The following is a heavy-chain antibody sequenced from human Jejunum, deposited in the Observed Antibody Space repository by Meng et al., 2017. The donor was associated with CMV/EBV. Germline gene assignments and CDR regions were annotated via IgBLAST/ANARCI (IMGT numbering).Heavy chain of an antibody. CDR3: ARFYCSSTSCPHVFFDY. J-gene: IGHJ4*02. Sequence: QVALVQCGAKVKRPGAAGKVSCEASGFIFTSYAISWVRQAPGQGVQYMGWISAYNGNTNYAQELQGRVTMTTDTSTSTAYMELRSLRFDDTAVYYCARFYCSSTSCPHVFFDYWGQGTLVTVSS. V-gene: IGHV1-18*01. CDR2: ISAYNGNT. CDR1: GFIFTSYA. D-gene: IGHD2-2*01.